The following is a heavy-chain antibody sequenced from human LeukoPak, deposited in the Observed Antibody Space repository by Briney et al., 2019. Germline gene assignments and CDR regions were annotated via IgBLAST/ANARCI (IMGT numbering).Heavy chain of an antibody. CDR3: ARSPYDFRSGYYKNNWFDP. CDR1: GGTFSSYA. CDR2: IIPIFGTA. Sequence: GSSVKVSCKASGGTFSSYAISWVRQAPGQGLEWMGGIIPIFGTANYAQKFQGRVTISTDEYTSTAYMELSSLRSEDTAVYFCARSPYDFRSGYYKNNWFDPWGQGTLVTVSS. J-gene: IGHJ5*02. V-gene: IGHV1-69*05. D-gene: IGHD3-3*01.